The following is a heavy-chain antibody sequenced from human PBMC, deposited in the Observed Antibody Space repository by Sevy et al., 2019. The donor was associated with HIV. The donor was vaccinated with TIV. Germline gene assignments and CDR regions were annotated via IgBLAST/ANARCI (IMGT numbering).Heavy chain of an antibody. V-gene: IGHV3-15*07. CDR1: GFSFINAW. CDR3: TTVLGWEGTSDY. Sequence: GGSLRLSCAASGFSFINAWMNWDRQAPGKGLEWVGRIRSKADGGTADYAAPVKGRFIISRDDSENTLYLQMNSLRTEDTAIYYCTTVLGWEGTSDYWGQGTLVTVSS. CDR2: IRSKADGGTA. D-gene: IGHD1-26*01. J-gene: IGHJ4*02.